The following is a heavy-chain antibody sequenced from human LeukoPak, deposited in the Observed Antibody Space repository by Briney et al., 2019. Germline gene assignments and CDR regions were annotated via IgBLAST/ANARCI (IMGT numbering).Heavy chain of an antibody. CDR1: GGSFSGYY. Sequence: SETLSLTCADYGGSFSGYYWSWIRQPPGKGLEWIGEINHSGSTNYNPSLKSRVTISVDTSKNQFSLKLSSVTAADTAVYYCARRDTIYWYFDLWGRGTLVTVSS. D-gene: IGHD3-3*01. V-gene: IGHV4-34*01. J-gene: IGHJ2*01. CDR3: ARRDTIYWYFDL. CDR2: INHSGST.